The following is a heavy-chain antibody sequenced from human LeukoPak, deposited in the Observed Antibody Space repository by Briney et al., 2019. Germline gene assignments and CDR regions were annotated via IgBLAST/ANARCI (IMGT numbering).Heavy chain of an antibody. CDR3: ARGGIAAAGSFFDY. CDR2: FYTSGST. Sequence: PSETLSLTCTVSGGSISSGSYYWSWIRQPAGKGLEWIGRFYTSGSTNYNPSLKSRVTISVDTSKNQFSLKLSSVTAADTAVYYCARGGIAAAGSFFDYWGQGTLVTVSS. V-gene: IGHV4-61*02. D-gene: IGHD6-13*01. CDR1: GGSISSGSYY. J-gene: IGHJ4*02.